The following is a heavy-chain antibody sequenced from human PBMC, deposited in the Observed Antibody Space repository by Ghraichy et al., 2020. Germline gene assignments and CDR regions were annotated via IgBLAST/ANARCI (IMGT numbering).Heavy chain of an antibody. Sequence: LSLPCAASGFTFSSYSMNWVRQAPGKGLEWVSSISSSTTYIYYADSVRGRFTISRDNVKNSLYLQMNSLRVEDTAVYYCARDPDEGGSVMRAFDIWGQGTMVTVSS. CDR3: ARDPDEGGSVMRAFDI. CDR1: GFTFSSYS. D-gene: IGHD3-16*01. CDR2: ISSSTTYI. V-gene: IGHV3-21*01. J-gene: IGHJ3*02.